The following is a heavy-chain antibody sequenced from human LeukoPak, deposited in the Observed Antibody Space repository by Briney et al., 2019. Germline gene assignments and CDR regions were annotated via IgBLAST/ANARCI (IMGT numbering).Heavy chain of an antibody. D-gene: IGHD4-17*01. V-gene: IGHV3-23*01. J-gene: IGHJ4*02. Sequence: GGSLRLSCAASGSSGTTNYMSWVRQAPGKGLEWVSGIAVGVSTTYYADSVKGRFTISRDNSKNTLYLQMNSLRAEDTVVYYCAKDFVYGDDRWDFDYWGQGALVTVSS. CDR3: AKDFVYGDDRWDFDY. CDR1: GSSGTTNY. CDR2: IAVGVSTT.